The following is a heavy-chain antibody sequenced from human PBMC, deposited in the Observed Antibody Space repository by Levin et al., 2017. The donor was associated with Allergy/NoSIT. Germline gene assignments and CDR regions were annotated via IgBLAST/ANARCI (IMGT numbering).Heavy chain of an antibody. CDR1: GFTFSRYA. CDR2: ISDDGSNK. CDR3: ARVGFGGGHSSGWERPTAGVGFYFDY. J-gene: IGHJ4*02. D-gene: IGHD6-19*01. V-gene: IGHV3-30-3*01. Sequence: GGSLRLSCVASGFTFSRYAMHWVRQAPGKGLEWVAVISDDGSNKLYADSVKGRFTISRDNSKNTMYLQMNSLKTEDTAVYYCARVGFGGGHSSGWERPTAGVGFYFDYWGQGTLVTVSS.